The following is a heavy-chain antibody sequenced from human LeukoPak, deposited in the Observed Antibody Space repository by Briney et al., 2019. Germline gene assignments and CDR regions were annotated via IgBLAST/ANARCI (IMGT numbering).Heavy chain of an antibody. D-gene: IGHD2-15*01. CDR1: GYTFTSYG. Sequence: ASVKVSCKASGYTFTSYGISWVRQAPGQGLEWMGWISAYNGNTNYAQKLQGRVTMTTDTSTSTAYMELRSLRSDDTAVYYCARDLAANPRKQMFDPWGQGTLVTVSS. CDR3: ARDLAANPRKQMFDP. J-gene: IGHJ5*02. CDR2: ISAYNGNT. V-gene: IGHV1-18*01.